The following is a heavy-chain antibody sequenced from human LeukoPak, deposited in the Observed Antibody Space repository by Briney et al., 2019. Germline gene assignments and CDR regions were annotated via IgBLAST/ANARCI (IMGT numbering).Heavy chain of an antibody. Sequence: GGTLRLSCSASGFTLSSYAMHWVRQAPGKGLECVSAISSNGGSTYYADSVKGRFTISRDNSKNTVYLQMSSLRAEDTAVYYCVKGRKYYGSGSYLDYWGQGTLVTVSS. D-gene: IGHD3-10*01. CDR2: ISSNGGST. CDR1: GFTLSSYA. J-gene: IGHJ4*02. CDR3: VKGRKYYGSGSYLDY. V-gene: IGHV3-64D*06.